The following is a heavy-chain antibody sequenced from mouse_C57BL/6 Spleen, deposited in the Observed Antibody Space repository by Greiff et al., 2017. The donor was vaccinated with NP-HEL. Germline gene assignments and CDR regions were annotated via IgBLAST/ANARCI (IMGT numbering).Heavy chain of an antibody. CDR3: ARSGDGTWFAY. CDR1: GYTFTSYT. CDR2: INPSSGYT. J-gene: IGHJ3*01. V-gene: IGHV1-4*01. Sequence: VKLVESGAELARPGASVKMSCKASGYTFTSYTMHWVKQRPGQGLEWIGYINPSSGYTKYNQKFKDKATLTADKSSSTAYMQLSSLTSEDSAVYYCARSGDGTWFAYWGQGTLVTVSA. D-gene: IGHD2-1*01.